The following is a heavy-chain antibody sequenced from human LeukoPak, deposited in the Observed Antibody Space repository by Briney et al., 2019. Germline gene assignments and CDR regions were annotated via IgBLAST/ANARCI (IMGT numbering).Heavy chain of an antibody. CDR3: ARGSGVVSQNWFDP. CDR2: IYYSGST. V-gene: IGHV4-59*12. CDR1: GGSISSYY. J-gene: IGHJ5*02. Sequence: SETLSLTCTVSGGSISSYYWSWIRQPPGKGLEWIGYIYYSGSTNYNPSLKSRVTISVDTSKNQFSLKLSSVTAADTAVYYCARGSGVVSQNWFDPWGQGTLVTVSS. D-gene: IGHD3-3*01.